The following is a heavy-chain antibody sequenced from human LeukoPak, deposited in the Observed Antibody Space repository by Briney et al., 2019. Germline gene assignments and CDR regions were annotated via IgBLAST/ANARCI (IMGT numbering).Heavy chain of an antibody. J-gene: IGHJ5*02. CDR1: GGSVINNY. CDR3: ARTGNTYAWFDP. Sequence: SDTLSLTCTVSGGSVINNYWSWIRQPPGKGLEWIGYIYYSGSTNYNPSLKSRVTISVDTSKNQFSLKLSAVTAADTAVYYCARTGNTYAWFDPWGQGTLVTVS. V-gene: IGHV4-59*02. CDR2: IYYSGST. D-gene: IGHD5-18*01.